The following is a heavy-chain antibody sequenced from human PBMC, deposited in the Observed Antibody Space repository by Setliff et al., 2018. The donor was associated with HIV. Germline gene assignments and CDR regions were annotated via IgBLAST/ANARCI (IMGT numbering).Heavy chain of an antibody. CDR2: IYYSGNP. J-gene: IGHJ4*02. D-gene: IGHD2-2*01. CDR3: ARGFDYAQRPPLYYFDY. V-gene: IGHV4-31*03. CDR1: DGSISSGYYY. Sequence: SETLSLTCTVSDGSISSGYYYWSWIRPHPGKGLEWIGYIYYSGNPIYNPSLRSRVTISLDTSKNQFSQKLSSVTAADTAVYYCARGFDYAQRPPLYYFDYWGQGTLVTVSS.